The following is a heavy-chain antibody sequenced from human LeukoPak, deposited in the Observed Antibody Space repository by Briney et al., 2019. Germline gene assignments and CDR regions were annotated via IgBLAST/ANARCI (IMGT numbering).Heavy chain of an antibody. CDR3: ARLVVSNWYHEVLLGRDY. J-gene: IGHJ4*02. D-gene: IGHD6-13*01. Sequence: SETLSLTGTVSGGSISSRPYCWGWIRQPPGKGLEWLGSFYYSGSTYYMPSLKSRLTISVDTSKNQISMRLTSVTAADTAVYYCARLVVSNWYHEVLLGRDYWGQGTLVTVSS. CDR1: GGSISSRPYC. CDR2: FYYSGST. V-gene: IGHV4-39*01.